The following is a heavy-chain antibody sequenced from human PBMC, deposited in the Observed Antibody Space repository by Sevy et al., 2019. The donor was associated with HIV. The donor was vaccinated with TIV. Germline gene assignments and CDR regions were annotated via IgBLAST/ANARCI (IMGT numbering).Heavy chain of an antibody. CDR1: GFTFGDYA. CDR2: IRSKAYGGTT. Sequence: GGSLRLSCTASGFTFGDYAMSWFRQAPGKGLEWVGFIRSKAYGGTTEYAAPVKGRFTISRDDSKSIAYLQMNSLKTVYTAVYYCTRESPQYSYGSSPVDYWGQGTLVTVSS. J-gene: IGHJ4*02. CDR3: TRESPQYSYGSSPVDY. D-gene: IGHD5-18*01. V-gene: IGHV3-49*03.